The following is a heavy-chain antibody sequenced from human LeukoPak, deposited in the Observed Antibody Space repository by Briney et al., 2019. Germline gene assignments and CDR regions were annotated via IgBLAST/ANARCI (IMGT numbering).Heavy chain of an antibody. V-gene: IGHV4-39*01. CDR1: GGSISSSTYY. CDR2: IYYSVST. J-gene: IGHJ4*02. Sequence: PSETLSLTCTVSGGSISSSTYYWGWIRPPPGKGLEWIGSIYYSVSTYYNPSLNSRVTISVDASKNQFSLKLSSVTAADTAVYYCARRDWGQYYFDYWGQGTLVTVSS. D-gene: IGHD7-27*01. CDR3: ARRDWGQYYFDY.